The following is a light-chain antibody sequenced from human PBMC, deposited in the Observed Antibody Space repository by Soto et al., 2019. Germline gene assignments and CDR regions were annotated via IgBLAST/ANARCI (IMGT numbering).Light chain of an antibody. V-gene: IGKV1-12*01. CDR2: TAF. CDR1: EDSGSR. Sequence: DIQLTQSPASVSSSVGDRVTISCRASEDSGSRLAWYQQKPGHAPRLLIYTAFLMQSGIPYRFSGNGAGTDFTLSISSLQPEDFATYYCQQDGRSPITFGQGTRLEIK. J-gene: IGKJ5*01. CDR3: QQDGRSPIT.